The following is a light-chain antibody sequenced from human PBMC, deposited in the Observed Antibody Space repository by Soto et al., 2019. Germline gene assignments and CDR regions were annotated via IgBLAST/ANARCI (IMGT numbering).Light chain of an antibody. Sequence: DIQMTQSASAVPASVGDRVTITCRASQTISSWLAWYQQKPGKAPKLLIYKASTLKSGVPSRFSGSGSGTEFTLTISSLQPDDFATYYCQHYNSYSEAFGQGTKVDI. CDR1: QTISSW. CDR3: QHYNSYSEA. J-gene: IGKJ1*01. V-gene: IGKV1-5*03. CDR2: KAS.